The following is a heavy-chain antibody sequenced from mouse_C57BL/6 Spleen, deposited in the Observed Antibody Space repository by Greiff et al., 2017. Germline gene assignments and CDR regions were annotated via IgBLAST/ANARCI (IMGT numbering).Heavy chain of an antibody. Sequence: QVQLQQPGAELVKPGASVKLSCKASGYTFTSYWMHWVKQRPGQGLEWIGMIHPNSGSTNYNEKFKSKATLTVDKSSSTAYMQLSSLTSEDSAVYYGARLLGTTVVGYYFDYWGQGTTLTVSS. D-gene: IGHD1-1*01. CDR3: ARLLGTTVVGYYFDY. J-gene: IGHJ2*01. V-gene: IGHV1-64*01. CDR2: IHPNSGST. CDR1: GYTFTSYW.